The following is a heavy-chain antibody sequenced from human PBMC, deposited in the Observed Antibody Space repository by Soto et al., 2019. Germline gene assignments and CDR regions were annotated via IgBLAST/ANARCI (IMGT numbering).Heavy chain of an antibody. J-gene: IGHJ4*02. CDR2: IYYSGST. V-gene: IGHV4-59*01. D-gene: IGHD3-3*01. CDR3: ARVGVDSPFDY. CDR1: GGSISSYY. Sequence: QVQLQESGPGLVKPSETLSLTSTVSGGSISSYYWSWIRQPPGKGLEWIGYIYYSGSTNYNPSLKRRVTISVDTSKNQFSLKLSSVTAADTAVYYCARVGVDSPFDYWGQGTLVTVSS.